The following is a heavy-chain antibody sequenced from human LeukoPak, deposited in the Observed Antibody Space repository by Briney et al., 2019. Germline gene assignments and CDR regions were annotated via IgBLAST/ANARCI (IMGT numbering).Heavy chain of an antibody. V-gene: IGHV4-38-2*02. D-gene: IGHD6-13*01. CDR1: GYSISSGYY. J-gene: IGHJ5*02. Sequence: PSETLSLTCTVSGYSISSGYYWGWIRQPPGKGLEWIGSIYHSGSTYYNPSLKSRVTISVDTSKNQFSLKLSSVTAADTAVYYCARDRGSWYVGSWFDPWGQGTLVTVSS. CDR2: IYHSGST. CDR3: ARDRGSWYVGSWFDP.